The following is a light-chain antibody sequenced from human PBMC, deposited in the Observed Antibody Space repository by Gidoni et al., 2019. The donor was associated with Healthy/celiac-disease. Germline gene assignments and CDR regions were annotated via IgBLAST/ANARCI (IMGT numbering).Light chain of an antibody. CDR2: WAS. V-gene: IGKV4-1*01. Sequence: IVMTQSPHSLSVSLAERATINCQSSQSVLYSPNNKNYLAWYQQNPGQPPKLLIYWASTRESGVPDRFSGSGSGRDVTLTISSLQAEDVAVYYFQQYYGTPYTFGQGTRLEIK. CDR1: QSVLYSPNNKNY. CDR3: QQYYGTPYT. J-gene: IGKJ2*01.